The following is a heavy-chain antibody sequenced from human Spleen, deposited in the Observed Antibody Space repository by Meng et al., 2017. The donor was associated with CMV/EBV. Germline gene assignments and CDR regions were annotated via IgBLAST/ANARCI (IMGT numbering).Heavy chain of an antibody. CDR2: ISYSGTT. J-gene: IGHJ4*02. CDR3: ARESGGGGNFDY. CDR1: RGFISSSSYY. V-gene: IGHV4-39*07. D-gene: IGHD3-16*01. Sequence: RESGPGLVKPLETLSLTCTVSRGFISSSSYYWGWIRQPPGKGLEWIGSISYSGTTYYNPSLKSRVTISVDMSKNQFSLKLSSVTAADTAVYYCARESGGGGNFDYWGQGTLVTVSS.